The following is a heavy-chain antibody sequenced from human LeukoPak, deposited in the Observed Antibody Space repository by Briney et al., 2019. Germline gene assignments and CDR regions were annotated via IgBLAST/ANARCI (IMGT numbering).Heavy chain of an antibody. CDR1: GYTFTSYY. Sequence: GASVKVSCKASGYTFTSYYMHWVRQAPGQGLEWVGWINPNSGDTDYARKFQGRVTVTRDTSISTAYMELGRLRSDDTAVYYCARVSVITQYSGSPDYFASWGQGTLITVSS. CDR2: INPNSGDT. D-gene: IGHD1-26*01. CDR3: ARVSVITQYSGSPDYFAS. V-gene: IGHV1-2*02. J-gene: IGHJ4*02.